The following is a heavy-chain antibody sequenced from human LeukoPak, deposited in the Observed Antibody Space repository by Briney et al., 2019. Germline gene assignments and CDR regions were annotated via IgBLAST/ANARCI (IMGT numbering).Heavy chain of an antibody. V-gene: IGHV4-39*07. CDR2: IYYSGST. CDR1: GGSISSSSYY. D-gene: IGHD3-3*02. Sequence: ASETLSLTCTVSGGSISSSSYYWGWIRQPPGKGLEWIGSIYYSGSTYYNPSLKSRVTISVDTSKNQFSLKLSSVTAADTAVYYCARVTFSYYFDYWGQGTLVTVSS. J-gene: IGHJ4*02. CDR3: ARVTFSYYFDY.